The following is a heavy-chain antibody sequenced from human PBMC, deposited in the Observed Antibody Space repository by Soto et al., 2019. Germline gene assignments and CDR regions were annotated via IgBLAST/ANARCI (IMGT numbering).Heavy chain of an antibody. CDR3: AGEPPTGYCSGGSCYPASRQPR. J-gene: IGHJ4*02. Sequence: GGSLRLSCAASGFTFSSYSMNWVRQAPGKGLEWVSYISSSSSTIYYADSVKGRFTISRDNAKNSLYLQKNSLRAEDTAVYYGAGEPPTGYCSGGSCYPASRQPRWGQGTLVTVSS. CDR2: ISSSSSTI. CDR1: GFTFSSYS. D-gene: IGHD2-15*01. V-gene: IGHV3-48*01.